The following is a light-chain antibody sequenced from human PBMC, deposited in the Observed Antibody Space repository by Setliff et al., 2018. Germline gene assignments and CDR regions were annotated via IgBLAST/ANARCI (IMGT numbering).Light chain of an antibody. J-gene: IGLJ1*01. CDR3: QVWDGSTAV. CDR1: NIGTKN. CDR2: RDS. V-gene: IGLV3-9*01. Sequence: SYELTQPLSVSVALGQTASITCGGNNIGTKNVHWYQQKPGQAPVLVMYRDSNRPSGIPERFSGSNSGNTATLTISRAQVGDAADYYCQVWDGSTAVFGTGTKVTV.